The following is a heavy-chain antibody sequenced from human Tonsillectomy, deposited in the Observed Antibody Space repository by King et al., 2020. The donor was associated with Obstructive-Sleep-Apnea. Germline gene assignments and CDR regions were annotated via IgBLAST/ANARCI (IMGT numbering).Heavy chain of an antibody. D-gene: IGHD1-26*01. CDR3: VGRGRGYYYGMDV. CDR1: GFTFSSYW. Sequence: VQLVESGGGLVQPGGSLRLSCAASGFTFSSYWMHWVRQAPGKGLVWVSRINSDGSSTSYADSVKGRFTISRDNAKNTLYLQMNSLRAEDTAVYYCVGRGRGYYYGMDVWGQGTTVTVSS. CDR2: INSDGSST. J-gene: IGHJ6*02. V-gene: IGHV3-74*01.